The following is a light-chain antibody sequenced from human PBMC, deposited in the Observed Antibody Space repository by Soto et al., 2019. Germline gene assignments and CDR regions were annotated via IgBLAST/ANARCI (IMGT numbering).Light chain of an antibody. Sequence: EIVMTQSPATLSVTPGERPTPSCRASQSVSSNLAWYQQKPGHAPRLLIYGASTRATGIPARFSGSGSGTEFTLTISSLQSEDFAVYYCQQYNNWPAITFGQGTRLEI. V-gene: IGKV3D-15*01. CDR3: QQYNNWPAIT. J-gene: IGKJ5*01. CDR2: GAS. CDR1: QSVSSN.